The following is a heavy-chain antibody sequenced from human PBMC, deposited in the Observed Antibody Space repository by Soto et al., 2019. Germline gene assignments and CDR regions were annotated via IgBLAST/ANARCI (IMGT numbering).Heavy chain of an antibody. CDR3: AVDIVGTGSY. V-gene: IGHV3-72*01. Sequence: EVQVVESGGGLVQPGGSLRLSCAASGFTFSDHYMDWVRQAPGKGLEWVGRSRNKAISYSTEYAASVRGRFTISRDDSGDSGYLEMNSLKTEDTAVYYCAVDIVGTGSYWGQGTLVTVSS. D-gene: IGHD5-12*01. CDR2: SRNKAISYST. CDR1: GFTFSDHY. J-gene: IGHJ4*02.